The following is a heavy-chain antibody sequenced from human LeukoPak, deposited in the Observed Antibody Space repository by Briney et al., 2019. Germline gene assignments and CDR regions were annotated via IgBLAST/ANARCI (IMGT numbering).Heavy chain of an antibody. CDR1: RFTFNIYA. Sequence: GGSLRLSCATSRFTFNIYAMSWVRQAPGKGLEWVSGINDNGGSTLYADSVKGRFTLSRDNSKGTLYLQVNSLRADDTAMYFCAKHSGGTCNSAINSWGQGTLVTVSS. J-gene: IGHJ4*02. CDR2: INDNGGST. CDR3: AKHSGGTCNSAINS. D-gene: IGHD2-15*01. V-gene: IGHV3-23*01.